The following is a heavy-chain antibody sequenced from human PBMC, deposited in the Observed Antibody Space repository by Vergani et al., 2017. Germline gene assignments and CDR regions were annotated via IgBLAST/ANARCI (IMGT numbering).Heavy chain of an antibody. CDR1: GFKFSDHY. CDR3: TKNPGISTTRHYYAMDV. D-gene: IGHD1-1*01. Sequence: LEESGGGSVKPGGSRRLSCAASGFKFSDHYMSWIRQAPGKGLEWVSHISPGASTVSYTDSVTGRFTVSRDNDNNSLTLDMTTLRVENTAVYSCTKNPGISTTRHYYAMDVWGQGTTVTVSS. V-gene: IGHV3-11*04. CDR2: ISPGASTV. J-gene: IGHJ6*02.